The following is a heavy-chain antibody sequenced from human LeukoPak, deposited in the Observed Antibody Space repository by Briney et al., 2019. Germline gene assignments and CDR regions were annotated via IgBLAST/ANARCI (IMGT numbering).Heavy chain of an antibody. J-gene: IGHJ3*02. CDR1: GGSISSYY. V-gene: IGHV4-59*01. D-gene: IGHD3-22*01. CDR3: GGGVYYDSSGYYYDAFDI. Sequence: SETLSLTCTVSGGSISSYYWSWIRQPPGKGLEWIGYIYYSGSTNYNPSLKSQVTISVDTSKNQFSLKLSSVTAADTAVYYCGGGVYYDSSGYYYDAFDIWGQGTMVTVSS. CDR2: IYYSGST.